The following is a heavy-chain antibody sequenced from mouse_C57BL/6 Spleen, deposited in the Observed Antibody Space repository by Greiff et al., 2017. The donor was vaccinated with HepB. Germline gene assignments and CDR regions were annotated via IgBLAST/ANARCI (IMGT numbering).Heavy chain of an antibody. V-gene: IGHV1-72*01. J-gene: IGHJ3*01. CDR2: IDPNSGGT. CDR3: ARGVELPWFAY. CDR1: GYTFTSYW. Sequence: QVQLQQSGAELVKPGASVKLSCKASGYTFTSYWMHWVKQRPGRGLKWIGRIDPNSGGTKYNEKFKSKATLTVDKPSSTAYMQLSSLTSEDSAVYYCARGVELPWFAYWGQGTLVTVSA.